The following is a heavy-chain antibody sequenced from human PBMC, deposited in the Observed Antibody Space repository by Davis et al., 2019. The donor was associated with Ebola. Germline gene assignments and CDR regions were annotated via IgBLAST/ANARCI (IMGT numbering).Heavy chain of an antibody. CDR3: AGVSSNSIFGVLTQAFDP. Sequence: GESLKISCAASGLTFSGYSVNWVRQAPGKGLEWLAVISSDGSNKYDADSVKGRFTISRDNSKNTLYLQMNSLRAEDTAVYYCAGVSSNSIFGVLTQAFDPWGQGTLVIVSS. V-gene: IGHV3-30*03. CDR2: ISSDGSNK. CDR1: GLTFSGYS. J-gene: IGHJ5*02. D-gene: IGHD3-3*01.